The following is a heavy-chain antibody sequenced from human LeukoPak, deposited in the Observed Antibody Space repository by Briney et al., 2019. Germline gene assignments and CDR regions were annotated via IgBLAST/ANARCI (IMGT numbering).Heavy chain of an antibody. CDR3: ASLITASETGFDF. D-gene: IGHD3-10*01. Sequence: SQTLSLTCALSGDSVSSNSAVWNWIRQSPSRGLEWLGRTYYRSKWYNDYAVSMKSRITINPDTSKNQFSLQLNSVTPEDTAVYFCASLITASETGFDFGGQGTLVTVSS. V-gene: IGHV6-1*01. CDR2: TYYRSKWYN. CDR1: GDSVSSNSAV. J-gene: IGHJ4*02.